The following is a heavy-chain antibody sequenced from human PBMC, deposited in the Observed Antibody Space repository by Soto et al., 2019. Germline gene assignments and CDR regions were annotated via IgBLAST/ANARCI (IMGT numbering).Heavy chain of an antibody. V-gene: IGHV4-59*01. CDR1: GGSIRGYY. CDR3: TRDGDGRMTTNPYYYYGMDV. D-gene: IGHD2-21*02. J-gene: IGHJ6*02. CDR2: VYYSGGA. Sequence: SDTLSLTCTVSGGSIRGYYWSWIRQSPGKGLEWIGNVYYSGGAKYNPSVKRRVSISVDTSKNQFSLNLSSVTAADTAVYYCTRDGDGRMTTNPYYYYGMDVWGPGITVTVSS.